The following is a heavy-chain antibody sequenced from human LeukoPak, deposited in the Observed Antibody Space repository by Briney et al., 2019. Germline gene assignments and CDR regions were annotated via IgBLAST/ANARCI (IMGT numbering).Heavy chain of an antibody. Sequence: PGGSLRLSCAASGFTFSSYGMHWVRQAPGKGLEWVAVISYDGSNKYCADSVKGRFTISRDNSKNTLYLQMNSLRAEDTAVYYCAKDLVPEAPYFDYWGQGTLVTVSS. V-gene: IGHV3-30*18. J-gene: IGHJ4*02. CDR1: GFTFSSYG. CDR3: AKDLVPEAPYFDY. D-gene: IGHD2-2*01. CDR2: ISYDGSNK.